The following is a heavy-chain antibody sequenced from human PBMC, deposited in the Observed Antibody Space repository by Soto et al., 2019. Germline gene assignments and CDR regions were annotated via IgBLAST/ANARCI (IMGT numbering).Heavy chain of an antibody. D-gene: IGHD1-26*01. CDR3: ARDLGPIDSYYYYGMDV. CDR1: GFTFSSYA. Sequence: GGSLRLSCAASGFTFSSYAMHWVRQAPGKGLEWVAVISYDGSNKYYADSVKGRFTISRDNSKNTLYLQMNSLRAEDTAVYYCARDLGPIDSYYYYGMDVWGQGTTVTVSS. V-gene: IGHV3-30-3*01. J-gene: IGHJ6*02. CDR2: ISYDGSNK.